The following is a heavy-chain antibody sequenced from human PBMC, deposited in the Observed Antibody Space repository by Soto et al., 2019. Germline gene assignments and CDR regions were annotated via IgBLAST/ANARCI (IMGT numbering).Heavy chain of an antibody. Sequence: QVQLQESGPGLVKPSETLSLTCTVSGGSISSYYWSWIRQPPGKGLEWIGYIYYSGSTNYSPSLKSRVTISVDTSKNQFSLQLSSVTAADTAVYYCARDMGSILWFGESVVGYGMDVWGQGTTVTVSS. CDR2: IYYSGST. J-gene: IGHJ6*02. CDR3: ARDMGSILWFGESVVGYGMDV. V-gene: IGHV4-59*01. CDR1: GGSISSYY. D-gene: IGHD3-10*01.